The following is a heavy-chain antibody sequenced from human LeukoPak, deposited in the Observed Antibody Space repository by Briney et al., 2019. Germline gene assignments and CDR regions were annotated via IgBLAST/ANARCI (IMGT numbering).Heavy chain of an antibody. J-gene: IGHJ4*02. CDR1: GFTCSSYW. D-gene: IGHD1-26*01. CDR3: ARTKVGATIYGY. Sequence: GGSLRLSCAASGFTCSSYWMHWVRQAPGKGLVWVSRINSDGSSTSYADSVKGRFTISRDNAKNTLYLQMNSLRAEDTAVYYCARTKVGATIYGYWGQGTLVTVSS. CDR2: INSDGSST. V-gene: IGHV3-74*01.